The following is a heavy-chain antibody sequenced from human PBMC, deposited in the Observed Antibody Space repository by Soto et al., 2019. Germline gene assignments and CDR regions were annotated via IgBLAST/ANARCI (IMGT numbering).Heavy chain of an antibody. CDR3: VKGVHFDWLFRFNWFDP. D-gene: IGHD3-9*01. CDR1: GFTFSSYA. Sequence: GGSLRLSCSASGFTFSSYAMHWVRQAPGKGLEYVSAISSNGGSTYYADSVKGRFTISRDNSKNTLYLQMSSLRAEDTAVYYCVKGVHFDWLFRFNWFDPWGQGTLVTVSS. CDR2: ISSNGGST. J-gene: IGHJ5*02. V-gene: IGHV3-64D*06.